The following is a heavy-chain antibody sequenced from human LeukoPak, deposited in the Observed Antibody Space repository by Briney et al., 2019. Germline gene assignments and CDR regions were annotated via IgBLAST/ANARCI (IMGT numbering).Heavy chain of an antibody. V-gene: IGHV1-24*01. J-gene: IGHJ3*02. CDR3: ATPRSLRFLEWLSSHAFDI. CDR1: GYTLTELS. CDR2: FDPEDGET. D-gene: IGHD3-3*01. Sequence: ASVKVSCKVSGYTLTELSMHWVRQAPGKGLEWMGGFDPEDGETIYAQKFQGRVTMTEDTSTDTAYMELSSLRSEDTAVYYCATPRSLRFLEWLSSHAFDIWGQGTMVTVSP.